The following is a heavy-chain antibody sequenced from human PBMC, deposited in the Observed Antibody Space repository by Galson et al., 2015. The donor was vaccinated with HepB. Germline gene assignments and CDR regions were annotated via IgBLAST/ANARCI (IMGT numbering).Heavy chain of an antibody. CDR1: GFTFSSYG. Sequence: SLRLSCAASGFTFSSYGMHWVRQAPGKGLEWVAVIWYDGSNKYYADSVKGRFTISRDNSKNTLYLQMNSLRAEDTAVYYCATEGITMVRGSYSVDYWGQGTLVTVSS. J-gene: IGHJ4*02. CDR3: ATEGITMVRGSYSVDY. D-gene: IGHD3-10*01. CDR2: IWYDGSNK. V-gene: IGHV3-33*01.